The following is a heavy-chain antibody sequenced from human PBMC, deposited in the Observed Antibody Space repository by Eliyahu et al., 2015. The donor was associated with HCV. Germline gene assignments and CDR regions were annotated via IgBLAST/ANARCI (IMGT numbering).Heavy chain of an antibody. Sequence: EVQLVESGGGLVQPGRSLRLSCAASGFTFDDYAMHWVRQAPGKGLEWVSGISWDSGSIGYADSVKGRFTISRDNAKNSLYLQMNSLRAEDTALYYCAKDGGSGQPMVRGPGPPMDVWGQGTTVTVSS. D-gene: IGHD3-10*01. CDR3: AKDGGSGQPMVRGPGPPMDV. CDR1: GFTFDDYA. V-gene: IGHV3-9*01. J-gene: IGHJ6*02. CDR2: ISWDSGSI.